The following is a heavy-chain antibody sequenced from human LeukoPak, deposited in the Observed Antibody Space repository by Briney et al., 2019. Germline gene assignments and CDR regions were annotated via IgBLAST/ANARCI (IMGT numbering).Heavy chain of an antibody. CDR1: GFIFKNFW. D-gene: IGHD6-19*01. CDR2: IKRDGSDR. J-gene: IGHJ3*02. CDR3: ARDQGGSYSGGDYDAFDI. Sequence: PGGSLRLSCAASGFIFKNFWMTWVRQAPGKGLEGVANIKRDGSDRYYVDSVKGRFTISRDNAKNSLFLQMNSLRAEDTAVYYCARDQGGSYSGGDYDAFDIWGQGTMVTVSS. V-gene: IGHV3-7*01.